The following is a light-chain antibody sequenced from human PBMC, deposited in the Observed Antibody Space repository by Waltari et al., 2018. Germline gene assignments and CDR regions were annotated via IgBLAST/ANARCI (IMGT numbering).Light chain of an antibody. V-gene: IGKV2-28*01. CDR1: QSLLHSNGYNY. CDR2: LGS. Sequence: DIVMTQSPLSLPVTPGEPASISCRSSQSLLHSNGYNYLDWYLQKPGQSPQHLIYLGSNRASGGPDRFRGSGSGTDFTLKISRVEAEDVGVYDCMQALQTPYTFGQGTKLEIK. CDR3: MQALQTPYT. J-gene: IGKJ2*01.